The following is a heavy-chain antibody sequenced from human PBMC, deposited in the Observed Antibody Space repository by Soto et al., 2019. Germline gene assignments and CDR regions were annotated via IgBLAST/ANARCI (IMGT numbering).Heavy chain of an antibody. D-gene: IGHD3-3*01. CDR3: ERDFGHGMDV. Sequence: ILSLTCTVSGGSIGSGCYYWSWIRQHPGKGLEWIGYIYYSGSTYYNPSLKSRVTISVDTSKNQFSLKLSSVTAADTAVYYCERDFGHGMDVWGQGTTVTVSS. CDR2: IYYSGST. CDR1: GGSIGSGCYY. J-gene: IGHJ6*02. V-gene: IGHV4-31*03.